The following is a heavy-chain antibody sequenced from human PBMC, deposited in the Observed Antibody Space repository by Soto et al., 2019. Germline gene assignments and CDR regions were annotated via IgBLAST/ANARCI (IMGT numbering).Heavy chain of an antibody. D-gene: IGHD3-10*01. CDR1: GSTFSSYA. V-gene: IGHV3-23*01. CDR3: AKAGVLLWFGELSGPLF. J-gene: IGHJ4*02. Sequence: GGSLRLSCAASGSTFSSYAMSWVRQAPGKGLEWVSAISGSGGSTYYADSVKGRFTISRDNSKNTLYLQMNSLRAEDTAVYYCAKAGVLLWFGELSGPLFWGQGTLVTVSS. CDR2: ISGSGGST.